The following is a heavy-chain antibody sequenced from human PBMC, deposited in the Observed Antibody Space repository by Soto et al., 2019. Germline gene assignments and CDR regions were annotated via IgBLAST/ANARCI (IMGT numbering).Heavy chain of an antibody. Sequence: QVQLVESGGGVVQPGGSLRLSCQASGFNFDNYGMHWVRQAPGKGLEWVAVITYDGSFQYYADSVKGRFTISRDNSKNTLSLHLNTLKPEDKAVYHCAKERVSGTLYTPLAFWGQGTLGNVSS. CDR3: AKERVSGTLYTPLAF. CDR1: GFNFDNYG. CDR2: ITYDGSFQ. V-gene: IGHV3-30*18. J-gene: IGHJ4*02. D-gene: IGHD1-7*01.